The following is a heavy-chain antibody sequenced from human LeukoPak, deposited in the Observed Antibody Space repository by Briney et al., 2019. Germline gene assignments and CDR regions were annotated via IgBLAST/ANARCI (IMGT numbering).Heavy chain of an antibody. D-gene: IGHD4-17*01. Sequence: PGRSLRPSCAASGFTFSSYGMSWVRQAPGKGLEWVSAISGRGGRTYYADSVKGRFTITRDNSKHTLYLQMNSLRAEDTAVYYCAKDPADYVIGLIDDWGQGTLVTVSS. J-gene: IGHJ4*02. V-gene: IGHV3-23*01. CDR2: ISGRGGRT. CDR3: AKDPADYVIGLIDD. CDR1: GFTFSSYG.